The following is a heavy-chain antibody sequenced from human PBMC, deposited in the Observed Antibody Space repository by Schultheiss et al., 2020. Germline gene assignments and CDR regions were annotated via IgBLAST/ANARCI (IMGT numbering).Heavy chain of an antibody. CDR2: INHSGST. CDR1: GGSFSGYY. CDR3: ASLGYSYGPNFDY. D-gene: IGHD5-18*01. V-gene: IGHV4-34*01. Sequence: SATLSLTCAVYGGSFSGYYWSWIRQPPGKGLEWIGEINHSGSTNYNPSLKSRVTISVDTSKNQFSLKLSSVTAADTAVYYCASLGYSYGPNFDYWGQGTLVTGSS. J-gene: IGHJ4*02.